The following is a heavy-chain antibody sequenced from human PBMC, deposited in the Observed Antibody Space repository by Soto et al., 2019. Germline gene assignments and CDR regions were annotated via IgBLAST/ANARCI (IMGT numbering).Heavy chain of an antibody. J-gene: IGHJ6*02. Sequence: QVQLQESGPGLVKPSETLSLTCTVSGASISSYFWSWIRQSPGKGLGWIGYIHYSGSTDYNPSLKSRVTISVDTSKKHFSLNLTSVTAADTAAYYCAREVYYFGMDVWGQGTTVTVS. CDR1: GASISSYF. CDR3: AREVYYFGMDV. CDR2: IHYSGST. V-gene: IGHV4-59*01.